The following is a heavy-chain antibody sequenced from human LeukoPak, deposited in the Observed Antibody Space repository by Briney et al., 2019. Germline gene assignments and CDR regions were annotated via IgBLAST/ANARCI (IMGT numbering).Heavy chain of an antibody. CDR2: SNPSGVGT. CDR1: GYTFTSYY. D-gene: IGHD2-8*02. Sequence: ASVKVSCKASGYTFTSYYMHWVRQAPGQGPEWMGVSNPSGVGTNYAQKFQGRVTMTRDTSTTTVYMELSSLRSEDTAVCYCAREESGGYFDYWGQGTLVTVSS. CDR3: AREESGGYFDY. V-gene: IGHV1-46*01. J-gene: IGHJ4*02.